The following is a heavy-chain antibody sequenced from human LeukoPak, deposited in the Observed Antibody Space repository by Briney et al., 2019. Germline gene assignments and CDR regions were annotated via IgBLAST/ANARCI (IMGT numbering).Heavy chain of an antibody. Sequence: GGSLRLSCAASGFTFSSYSMNWVRQAPGKGLEWVSSISSSSSYIYYADSVKGRFTISRDNAKDSLYLQMNSLRAEDTAVYYCARDPSGSRGDPIDYWGQGTLVTVSS. D-gene: IGHD6-19*01. CDR1: GFTFSSYS. J-gene: IGHJ4*02. V-gene: IGHV3-21*01. CDR2: ISSSSSYI. CDR3: ARDPSGSRGDPIDY.